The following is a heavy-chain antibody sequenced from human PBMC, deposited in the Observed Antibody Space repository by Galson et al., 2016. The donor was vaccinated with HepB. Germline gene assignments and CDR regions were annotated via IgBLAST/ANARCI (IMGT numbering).Heavy chain of an antibody. CDR3: AKLDCGRDCPRDD. D-gene: IGHD2-21*02. CDR2: ISYDGGDK. J-gene: IGHJ4*02. CDR1: GFTFSRYG. V-gene: IGHV3-30*19. Sequence: SLRLPCAASGFTFSRYGMNWVRQAPGKGLAWVAVISYDGGDKHYADSVKGRFTVSRDNSKHTLFLQMNSLRFEDTAVYYCAKLDCGRDCPRDDWGQGTQVTVS.